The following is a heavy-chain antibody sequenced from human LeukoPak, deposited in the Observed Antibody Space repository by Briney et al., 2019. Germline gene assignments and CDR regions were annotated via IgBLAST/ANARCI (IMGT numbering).Heavy chain of an antibody. CDR1: GFTFSSYA. CDR3: AKDHLPGIVVADRDY. D-gene: IGHD6-19*01. J-gene: IGHJ4*02. V-gene: IGHV3-23*01. Sequence: GGSLRLSCAASGFTFSSYAMSWVRQAPGKGLEWVSAISGSGGTSYYVDSVKGRFTISRDNSKNTLYLQINSLRAEDTAVYYCAKDHLPGIVVADRDYWGQGTLVTVSS. CDR2: ISGSGGTS.